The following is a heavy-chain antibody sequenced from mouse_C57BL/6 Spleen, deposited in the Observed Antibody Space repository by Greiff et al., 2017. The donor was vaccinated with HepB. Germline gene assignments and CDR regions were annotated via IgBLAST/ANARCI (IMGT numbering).Heavy chain of an antibody. CDR1: GYTFTDYY. Sequence: EVQLQQSGPELVKPGASVKISCKASGYTFTDYYMNWVKQSHGKSLEWIGDINPNNGGTSYNQKFKGKATLTVDKSSSTAYMELRSLTSEDSAVYYCAIDDYDEAWFAYWGQETLVTVAA. D-gene: IGHD2-4*01. CDR2: INPNNGGT. V-gene: IGHV1-26*01. J-gene: IGHJ3*01. CDR3: AIDDYDEAWFAY.